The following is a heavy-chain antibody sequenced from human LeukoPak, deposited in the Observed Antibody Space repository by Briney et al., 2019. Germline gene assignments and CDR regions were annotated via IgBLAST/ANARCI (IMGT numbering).Heavy chain of an antibody. D-gene: IGHD3-22*01. CDR3: AKAVGPSGYYPAY. V-gene: IGHV3-23*01. J-gene: IGHJ4*02. Sequence: PGGALRHSCAASGCTFSNYATSCVPEAPEKGREGVSAIVAGCVNTYYADSVKGRFTISRDNSNNTLFLQMNSLRVEDTAVYYCAKAVGPSGYYPAYWGQRTLVTVSS. CDR2: IVAGCVNT. CDR1: GCTFSNYA.